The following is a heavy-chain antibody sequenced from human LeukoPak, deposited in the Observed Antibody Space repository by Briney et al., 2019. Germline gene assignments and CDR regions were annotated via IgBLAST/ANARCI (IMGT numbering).Heavy chain of an antibody. CDR2: IYYTGST. CDR3: ARLRPSIGAAGTFDY. V-gene: IGHV4-59*08. CDR1: GGSISSYY. Sequence: SETLSLTCTVSGGSISSYYWSWIRQPPGKGLEWIGYIYYTGSTKYNASLKSRVTISVDTSKNQFSLKVSSVTAADTAVYYCARLRPSIGAAGTFDYWGQGTLVTVSS. D-gene: IGHD6-13*01. J-gene: IGHJ4*02.